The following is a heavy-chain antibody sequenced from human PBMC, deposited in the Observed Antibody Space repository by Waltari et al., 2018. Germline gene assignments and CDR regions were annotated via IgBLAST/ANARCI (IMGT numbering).Heavy chain of an antibody. D-gene: IGHD5-18*01. CDR1: GFTVSTYA. Sequence: EVQLLESGGGLVQPGGSLRLSCAASGFTVSTYAMSWVRQAPGKGLGWVSGISGDGASTYYADSVKGRFTISRDISKNTLYLQMSSLRAEDTAVYYCAKGAYTYGNAYFDYWGQGTLVTVSS. CDR2: ISGDGAST. V-gene: IGHV3-23*01. CDR3: AKGAYTYGNAYFDY. J-gene: IGHJ4*02.